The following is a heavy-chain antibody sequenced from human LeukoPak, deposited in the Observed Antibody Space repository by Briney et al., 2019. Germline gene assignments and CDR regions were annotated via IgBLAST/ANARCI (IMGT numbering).Heavy chain of an antibody. CDR2: ISGSGGST. V-gene: IGHV3-23*01. D-gene: IGHD2-15*01. CDR3: AKAGYCSGGSCYFDAFDI. Sequence: GGSLRLSCAASGFTLSSYAMSWVRQAPGKGLEWVSAISGSGGSTSYADSVKGRFTISRDNSKNTLYLQMNSLRAEDTAVYYCAKAGYCSGGSCYFDAFDIWGQGTMVTVSS. CDR1: GFTLSSYA. J-gene: IGHJ3*02.